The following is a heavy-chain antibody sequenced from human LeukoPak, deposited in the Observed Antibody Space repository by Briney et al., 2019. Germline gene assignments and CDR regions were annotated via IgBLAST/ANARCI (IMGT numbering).Heavy chain of an antibody. V-gene: IGHV3-66*01. D-gene: IGHD1-1*01. CDR3: ARVTWNELDY. CDR2: IYSGGST. CDR1: GFTVSNNY. J-gene: IGHJ4*02. Sequence: GSLRLSCAASGFTVSNNYMSWVRQAPGKGLEWVSVIYSGGSTYYADSVKGRFTISRDNSKNMLYLQMNSLRAEDTAVYYCARVTWNELDYWGQGTLVTVSS.